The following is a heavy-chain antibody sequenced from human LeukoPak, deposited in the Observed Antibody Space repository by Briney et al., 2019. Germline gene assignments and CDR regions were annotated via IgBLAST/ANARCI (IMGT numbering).Heavy chain of an antibody. Sequence: PGGSLRLSCAASGFTFSSYGMHWVRQAPGKGLEWVAVIWYDGSNKYYADSVKGRFTISRDNSKNTLYLQMNSLRAEDTAVYYCAGVADSYGYYFDYWGQGTLVTVSS. J-gene: IGHJ4*02. D-gene: IGHD5-18*01. CDR2: IWYDGSNK. CDR3: AGVADSYGYYFDY. CDR1: GFTFSSYG. V-gene: IGHV3-33*01.